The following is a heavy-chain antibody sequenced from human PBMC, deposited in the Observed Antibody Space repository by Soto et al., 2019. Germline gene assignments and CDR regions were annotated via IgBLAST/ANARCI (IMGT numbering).Heavy chain of an antibody. CDR3: ARDRVATPGDAFDI. V-gene: IGHV4-61*01. CDR1: GGSVSSGSYY. CDR2: IYYSGST. J-gene: IGHJ3*02. D-gene: IGHD5-12*01. Sequence: QVQLQESGPGLVKPSETLSLTCTVSGGSVSSGSYYWSWIRQPPGKGLEWIGYIYYSGSTNYNPSLKSRVTISVDTSKNQFSLKLSSVTAADTAVYYCARDRVATPGDAFDIWGQGTMVTVSS.